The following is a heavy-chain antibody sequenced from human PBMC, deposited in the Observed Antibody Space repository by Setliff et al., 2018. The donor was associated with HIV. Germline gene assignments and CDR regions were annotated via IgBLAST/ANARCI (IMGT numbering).Heavy chain of an antibody. CDR1: GGTFNNYA. CDR3: ARDAGYSGPSWNY. CDR2: IIPILGTA. J-gene: IGHJ4*02. D-gene: IGHD5-12*01. V-gene: IGHV1-69*11. Sequence: GASVKVSCKASGGTFNNYAISWLRQAPGQGLVWMGKIIPILGTANSAQRFQGRVTMTADESTSTVYMELNSLSSGDTAMYYCARDAGYSGPSWNYWGQGTLVTVSS.